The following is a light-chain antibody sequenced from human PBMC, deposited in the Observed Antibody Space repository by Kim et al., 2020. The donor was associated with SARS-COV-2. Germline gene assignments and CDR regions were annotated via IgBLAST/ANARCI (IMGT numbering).Light chain of an antibody. Sequence: GQSITIPCTGTNSDVGGYNYVSWYQQHPGKAPKLLVYDVINRPSGVSNRFSGSKSGNTASLTISGLQAEDEADYYCCSYARGSAYVFGPGTKVTVL. CDR2: DVI. CDR3: CSYARGSAYV. J-gene: IGLJ1*01. V-gene: IGLV2-14*03. CDR1: NSDVGGYNY.